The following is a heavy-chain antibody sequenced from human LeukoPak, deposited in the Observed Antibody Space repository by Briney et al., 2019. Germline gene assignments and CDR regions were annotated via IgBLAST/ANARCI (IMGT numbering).Heavy chain of an antibody. CDR3: ARDNYGDWNYFDY. Sequence: GVSLRLSCAASGFTFSSYSMNWVRQAPGKGLEWVSSISSSSSYIYYADSVKGRFTISRDNAKNSLYLQMNSLRAEDTAVYYCARDNYGDWNYFDYWGQGTLVTVSS. V-gene: IGHV3-21*01. CDR2: ISSSSSYI. CDR1: GFTFSSYS. D-gene: IGHD4-17*01. J-gene: IGHJ4*02.